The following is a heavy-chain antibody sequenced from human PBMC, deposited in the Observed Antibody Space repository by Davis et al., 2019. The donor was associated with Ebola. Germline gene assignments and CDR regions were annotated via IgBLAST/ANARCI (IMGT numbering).Heavy chain of an antibody. V-gene: IGHV3-30*18. CDR1: AFTSSSYG. CDR2: IPYDGSNK. J-gene: IGHJ4*02. Sequence: AGSLTLSCAASAFTSSSYGMPRVRQAPGKGLEWVAVIPYDGSNKYYADSVKGRFTISRDNSKNTLYLQMNSLRAEDTAVYYCAKSKSGPPGYWGQGTLVTVSS. D-gene: IGHD3-3*01. CDR3: AKSKSGPPGY.